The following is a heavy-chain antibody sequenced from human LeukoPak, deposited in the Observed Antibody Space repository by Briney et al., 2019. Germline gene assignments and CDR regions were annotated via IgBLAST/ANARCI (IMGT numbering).Heavy chain of an antibody. CDR1: GFTFSSYS. CDR3: AKDPSREQWLVPGY. V-gene: IGHV3-21*01. Sequence: GGSLRLSCAASGFTFSSYSMNWVRQAPGKGLEWVSSISSSSSYIYYADSVKGRFTISRDNAKNSLYLQMNSLRAEDTAVYYCAKDPSREQWLVPGYWGQGTLVTVSS. D-gene: IGHD6-19*01. J-gene: IGHJ4*02. CDR2: ISSSSSYI.